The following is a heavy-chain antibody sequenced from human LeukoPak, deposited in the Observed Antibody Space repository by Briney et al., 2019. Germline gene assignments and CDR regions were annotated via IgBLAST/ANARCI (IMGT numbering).Heavy chain of an antibody. CDR1: GDSISSYY. CDR2: IYYSGST. D-gene: IGHD3-22*01. CDR3: ARLYYDSSRYPNWFDP. J-gene: IGHJ5*02. Sequence: NPSETLSLTCTVSGDSISSYYWSWIRQPPGKGLEWIGYIYYSGSTNYNPSLKSRVTISADTSKNQFSLKLSSVTAADTAVYYCARLYYDSSRYPNWFDPWGQGALVTVSS. V-gene: IGHV4-59*08.